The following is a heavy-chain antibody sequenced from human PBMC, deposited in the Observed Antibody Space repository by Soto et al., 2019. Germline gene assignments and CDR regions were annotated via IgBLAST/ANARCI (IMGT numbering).Heavy chain of an antibody. CDR1: GFTISTYA. V-gene: IGHV3-23*01. D-gene: IGHD3-16*01. CDR2: VTGSGSQI. Sequence: GSLRLACAASGFTISTYAMTWVRQAPGKGLECVSGVTGSGSQIYYADSVKGRFTISKDNSKNTLYLQMSSLREEDTALYYCEKDAVYRDGVWLMDSWGQGTPVTVYS. CDR3: EKDAVYRDGVWLMDS. J-gene: IGHJ5*02.